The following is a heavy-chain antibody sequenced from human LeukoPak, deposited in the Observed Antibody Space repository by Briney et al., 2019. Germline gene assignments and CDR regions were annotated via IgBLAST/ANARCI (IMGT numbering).Heavy chain of an antibody. CDR3: ARSGDIVVVPAARNYYYYGMDV. J-gene: IGHJ6*02. V-gene: IGHV1-8*01. CDR2: MNPNSGNT. CDR1: GYTFTSYD. Sequence: ASVTVSCKASGYTFTSYDINWVRQATGQGLEWMGWMNPNSGNTGYAQKFQGRVTMTRNTSISTAYMELSSLRSEDTAVYYCARSGDIVVVPAARNYYYYGMDVWGQGTTVTVSS. D-gene: IGHD2-2*01.